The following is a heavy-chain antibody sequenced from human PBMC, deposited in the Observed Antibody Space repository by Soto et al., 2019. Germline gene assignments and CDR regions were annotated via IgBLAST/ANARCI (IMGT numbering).Heavy chain of an antibody. CDR1: GGTFSSYA. D-gene: IGHD3-22*01. Sequence: QVQLVQSGAEVKKPGSSVKVSCKASGGTFSSYAISWVRQAPGPGLEWMGGIIPICGTANYAQKFQGRVTITADESTSTAYMELSSLRSDETAVYYCARAPYYYDSSGYFPYYFDYWGQGTLVTVSS. CDR3: ARAPYYYDSSGYFPYYFDY. V-gene: IGHV1-69*01. CDR2: IIPICGTA. J-gene: IGHJ4*02.